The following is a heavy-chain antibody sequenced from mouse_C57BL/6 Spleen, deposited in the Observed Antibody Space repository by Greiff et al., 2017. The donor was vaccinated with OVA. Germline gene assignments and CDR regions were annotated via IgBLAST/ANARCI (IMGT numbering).Heavy chain of an antibody. J-gene: IGHJ3*01. V-gene: IGHV1-80*01. CDR2: IYPGDGDT. CDR3: ARLEDHGGFAY. CDR1: GYAFSSYW. Sequence: VKLMESGAELVKPGASVKISCKASGYAFSSYWMNWVKQRPGKGLEWIGQIYPGDGDTNYNGKFKGKATLTADKSSSTAYMQLSSLTSEDSAVYFCARLEDHGGFAYWGQGTLVTVSA.